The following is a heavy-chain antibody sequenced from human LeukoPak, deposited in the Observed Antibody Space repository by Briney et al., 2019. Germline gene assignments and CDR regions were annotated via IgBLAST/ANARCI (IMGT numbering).Heavy chain of an antibody. CDR2: IGGSGDST. CDR1: AFTFSSYA. J-gene: IGHJ4*02. Sequence: GGSLRLSCAASAFTFSSYAMTWVRQALGKGLDWVSTIGGSGDSTSYADSVKGRFTISRDSSKNTLFLQMNSLRAEDTAIYYCAKAGGAYSSSWYLYFDYWGQGTLVTVSS. CDR3: AKAGGAYSSSWYLYFDY. V-gene: IGHV3-23*01. D-gene: IGHD6-13*01.